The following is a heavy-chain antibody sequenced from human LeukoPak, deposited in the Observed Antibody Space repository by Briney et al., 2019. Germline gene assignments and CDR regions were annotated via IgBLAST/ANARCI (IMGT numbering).Heavy chain of an antibody. D-gene: IGHD3-9*01. CDR3: ARDFLTGYFDY. Sequence: GGSLRLSCAASGFTFSTYNMNWVRQAPGKGLEWVSYISRSGSTKYYADSVKGRFTISRDNVKNSLFLQMNSLSDEDTAVYYCARDFLTGYFDYWGQGTLVTVS. J-gene: IGHJ4*02. CDR2: ISRSGSTK. V-gene: IGHV3-48*02. CDR1: GFTFSTYN.